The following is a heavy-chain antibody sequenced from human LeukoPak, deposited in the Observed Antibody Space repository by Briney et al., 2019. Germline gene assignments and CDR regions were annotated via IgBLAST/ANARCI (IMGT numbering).Heavy chain of an antibody. CDR3: ARGPYCSGGSCYSQDFDY. V-gene: IGHV1-18*01. D-gene: IGHD2-15*01. CDR2: ISASYDDT. Sequence: GASVKVSCKTSGYTFTSYGISWVRQAPGQGLEWMGWISASYDDTKYAQKLQGRVSMATDTSTSTAYMDLRSLTSDDPAVYYCARGPYCSGGSCYSQDFDYWGQGTLVTVSS. CDR1: GYTFTSYG. J-gene: IGHJ4*02.